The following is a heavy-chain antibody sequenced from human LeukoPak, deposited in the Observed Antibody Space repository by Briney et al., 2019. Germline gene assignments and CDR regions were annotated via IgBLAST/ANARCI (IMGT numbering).Heavy chain of an antibody. CDR3: ARGRQCGTIFGVVIPLFDY. CDR1: GGSISSGGYS. Sequence: PSQTLSLTCAVSGGSISSGGYSWSWIRQPPGKGLEWIGYIYHCGSTYYNPSLKSRVTISVDRSKNQFSLKLSSVTAADTAVYYCARGRQCGTIFGVVIPLFDYWGQGTLVTVSS. J-gene: IGHJ4*02. D-gene: IGHD3-3*01. V-gene: IGHV4-30-2*01. CDR2: IYHCGST.